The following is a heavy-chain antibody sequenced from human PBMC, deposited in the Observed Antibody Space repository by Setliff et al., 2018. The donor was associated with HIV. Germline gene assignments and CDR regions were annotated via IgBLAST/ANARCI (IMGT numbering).Heavy chain of an antibody. CDR1: GYTFTTYD. CDR3: ARIRGFEYSSSPGYFDL. Sequence: ASVKVSCKASGYTFTTYDINWARQATGQGLEWMGWMNPNSGNTGYAERFQGRVTMTRDTSISTVYMELTSLRSEDMAVYYCARIRGFEYSSSPGYFDLWGRGTLVTSPQ. J-gene: IGHJ2*01. V-gene: IGHV1-8*02. CDR2: MNPNSGNT. D-gene: IGHD6-6*01.